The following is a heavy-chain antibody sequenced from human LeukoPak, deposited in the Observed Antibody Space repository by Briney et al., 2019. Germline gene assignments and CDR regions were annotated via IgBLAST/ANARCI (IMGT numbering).Heavy chain of an antibody. CDR3: ARDRHYSDCGGYWTSLYYHMDV. CDR2: ISSTSTYI. Sequence: GGSLRLSCAASGFTFSTYTMNWVRQAPGKGLEWVSSISSTSTYIHYGDSVKGRFTISRDNAKNSLYLQMDSLRAEDTAVYYCARDRHYSDCGGYWTSLYYHMDVWGKGTTITVSS. CDR1: GFTFSTYT. V-gene: IGHV3-21*01. J-gene: IGHJ6*03. D-gene: IGHD2-21*01.